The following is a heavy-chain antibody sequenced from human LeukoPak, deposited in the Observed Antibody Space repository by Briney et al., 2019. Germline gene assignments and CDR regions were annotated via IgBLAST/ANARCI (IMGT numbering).Heavy chain of an antibody. Sequence: ASVKVSCKASGYTFTNYAMNWVRQAPGQGLEWMGWINTNTGNPTYAQGFTGRFVFSLDTSVSTAYLQISSLKAEDTAVYYCARLQDYGDQPRGWGALNWFDPWGQGTLVTVSS. CDR3: ARLQDYGDQPRGWGALNWFDP. CDR2: INTNTGNP. V-gene: IGHV7-4-1*02. CDR1: GYTFTNYA. J-gene: IGHJ5*02. D-gene: IGHD4-17*01.